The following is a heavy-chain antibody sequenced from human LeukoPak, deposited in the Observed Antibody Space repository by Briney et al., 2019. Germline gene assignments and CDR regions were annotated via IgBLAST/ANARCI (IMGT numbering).Heavy chain of an antibody. CDR1: GFTFSNYW. CDR2: IKQDGSEK. D-gene: IGHD3-22*01. CDR3: ARGGYYDSSGRNFDY. J-gene: IGHJ4*02. Sequence: GGSLRLSCAASGFTFSNYWMSWVRQAPGKGLEWVAKIKQDGSEKYYVDSVKGRFTISRDNAKNSLYLRMNSLRAEDTAVYYCARGGYYDSSGRNFDYWGQGTLVTVSS. V-gene: IGHV3-7*05.